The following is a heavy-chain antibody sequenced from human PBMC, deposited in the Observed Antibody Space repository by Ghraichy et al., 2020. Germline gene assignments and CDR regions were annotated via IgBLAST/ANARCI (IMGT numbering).Heavy chain of an antibody. CDR2: IKQDGSEK. J-gene: IGHJ4*02. CDR3: ARDSVFDC. V-gene: IGHV3-7*03. CDR1: GFTFSSFW. Sequence: GGSLRLACAASGFTFSSFWMSWVRQAPGKGLEWVANIKQDGSEKYYVDSVKGRFTISRDNVKNSLYLQMNSLRADDTAVYYCARDSVFDCWGQGTLVTVSS.